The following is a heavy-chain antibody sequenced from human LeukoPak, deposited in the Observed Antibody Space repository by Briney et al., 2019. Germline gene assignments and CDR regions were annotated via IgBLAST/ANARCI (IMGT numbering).Heavy chain of an antibody. V-gene: IGHV4-38-2*01. Sequence: SETLSLTCAVSGYSISSGYYWGWIRPPPGKGLEWIGSIYHGGSTYYNPSLKSRVTISVDTSKNQFSLKLSSVTAADTAVYYCARGQLRYFDWLLFGGDWFDPWGQGTLVTVSS. J-gene: IGHJ5*02. CDR2: IYHGGST. D-gene: IGHD3-9*01. CDR3: ARGQLRYFDWLLFGGDWFDP. CDR1: GYSISSGYY.